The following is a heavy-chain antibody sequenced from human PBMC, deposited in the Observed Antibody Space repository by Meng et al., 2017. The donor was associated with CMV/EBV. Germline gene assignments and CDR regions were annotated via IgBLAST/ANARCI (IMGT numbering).Heavy chain of an antibody. Sequence: GPGPGLVKPSQTLSLTCTVSGGSISSGDYYWSWIRQPPGKGLEWIGYIYYSGSTYYNPSLKSRVTISVDTSKNQFSLKLSSVTAADTAVYYCARVTSRVAGAFDYWGQGTLVTVSS. J-gene: IGHJ4*02. CDR3: ARVTSRVAGAFDY. D-gene: IGHD1-14*01. CDR1: GGSISSGDYY. CDR2: IYYSGST. V-gene: IGHV4-30-4*08.